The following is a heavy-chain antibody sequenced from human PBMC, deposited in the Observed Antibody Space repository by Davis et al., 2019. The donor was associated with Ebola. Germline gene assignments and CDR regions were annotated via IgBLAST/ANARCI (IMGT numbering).Heavy chain of an antibody. D-gene: IGHD2-15*01. CDR1: GFTVSSNY. CDR3: ILGSWSGYYYGMDV. J-gene: IGHJ6*02. V-gene: IGHV3-66*01. Sequence: PGGSLRLSCAASGFTVSSNYMSWVRQAPGKGLEWVSVIYSGGSTYYADSVKGRFTISRDNSKNTLYLQMNSLRAEDTAVYYCILGSWSGYYYGMDVWGQGTTVTVSS. CDR2: IYSGGST.